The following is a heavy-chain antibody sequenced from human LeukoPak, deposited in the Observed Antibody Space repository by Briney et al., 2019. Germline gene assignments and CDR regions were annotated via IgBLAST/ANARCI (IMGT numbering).Heavy chain of an antibody. J-gene: IGHJ4*02. CDR1: GYSISSGYY. D-gene: IGHD1-14*01. Sequence: SETLSLTCTVSGYSISSGYYWGWIRQPPGKGLEWIGRIYTSGSTNYNPSLKSRVTISADTSKNQFSLKLSSVTAADTAVYYCARDSPTNYFDYWGQGTLVTVSS. CDR2: IYTSGST. V-gene: IGHV4-38-2*02. CDR3: ARDSPTNYFDY.